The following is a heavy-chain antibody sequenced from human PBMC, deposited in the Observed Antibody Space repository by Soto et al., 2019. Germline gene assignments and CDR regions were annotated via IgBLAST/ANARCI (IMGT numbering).Heavy chain of an antibody. CDR1: GGSISSSSYY. Sequence: SETLSLTCTVSGGSISSSSYYWGWIRQPPGKGLEWIGSIYYSGSTYYNPSLKSRVTISVDTSKNQFSLKLSSVTAADTAVYYCARHGDPQSKLFEPWGQGTLVTVSS. CDR2: IYYSGST. CDR3: ARHGDPQSKLFEP. J-gene: IGHJ5*02. V-gene: IGHV4-39*01. D-gene: IGHD7-27*01.